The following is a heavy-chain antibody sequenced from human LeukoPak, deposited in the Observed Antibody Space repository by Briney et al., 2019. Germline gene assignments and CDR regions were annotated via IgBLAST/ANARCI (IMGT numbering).Heavy chain of an antibody. V-gene: IGHV4-39*07. CDR3: ASTGGVAGRDY. CDR2: IYYSGST. Sequence: PSETLSLTCTVSGGSISSSSYYWGWIRQPPGKGLEWIGSIYYSGSTYYNPSLKSRVTISVDTSKNQFSLKLSSVTAADTAVYYCASTGGVAGRDYWGQGTLVTVSS. D-gene: IGHD4-17*01. J-gene: IGHJ4*02. CDR1: GGSISSSSYY.